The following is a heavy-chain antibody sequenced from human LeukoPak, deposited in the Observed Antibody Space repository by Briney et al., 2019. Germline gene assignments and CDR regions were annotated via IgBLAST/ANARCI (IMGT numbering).Heavy chain of an antibody. CDR1: GFTFSSYA. CDR3: AKDPAARGYYDSGYSADMDY. D-gene: IGHD3-22*01. V-gene: IGHV3-23*01. Sequence: GSLRLSCAASGFTFSSYAMSWVRQAPGKGLEWVSAISGSGGSTYYADSVKGRFTISRDNSKNTLYLQMNSLRAEDTAVYYCAKDPAARGYYDSGYSADMDYWGQGTLVTVSS. CDR2: ISGSGGST. J-gene: IGHJ4*02.